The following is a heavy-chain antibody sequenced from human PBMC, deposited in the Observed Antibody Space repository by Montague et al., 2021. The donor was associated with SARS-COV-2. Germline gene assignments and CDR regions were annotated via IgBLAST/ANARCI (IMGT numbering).Heavy chain of an antibody. CDR3: ARGSVGGYYFDY. J-gene: IGHJ4*02. D-gene: IGHD1-26*01. Sequence: SLLLSFSSSFFLFSRSGLPWVRQAPGKGLEWVAHIWYDGSNENYVDSVKGRFTISRDNFKNTLYLQMNSLRAEDTAIYYCARGSVGGYYFDYWGQGTLVTVSS. CDR1: FFLFSRSG. CDR2: IWYDGSNE. V-gene: IGHV3-33*01.